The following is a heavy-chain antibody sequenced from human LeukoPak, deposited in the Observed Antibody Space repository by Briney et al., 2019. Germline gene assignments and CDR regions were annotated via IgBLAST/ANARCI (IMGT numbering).Heavy chain of an antibody. CDR2: VNGDGGSR. D-gene: IGHD6-13*01. Sequence: GGSLRLSCAASGFTFSTYWMHWVRQAPGKGLVWVSRVNGDGGSRNYADSVKGRFTISRDNAKNTLYLQMSSLRVEDTAVYYCASASSHRTAAGGDYWGQGTLVTVST. CDR1: GFTFSTYW. V-gene: IGHV3-74*01. J-gene: IGHJ4*02. CDR3: ASASSHRTAAGGDY.